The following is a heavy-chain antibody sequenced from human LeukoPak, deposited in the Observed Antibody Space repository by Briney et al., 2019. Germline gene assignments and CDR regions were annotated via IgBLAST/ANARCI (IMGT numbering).Heavy chain of an antibody. CDR2: IFTSGSP. V-gene: IGHV4-61*02. J-gene: IGHJ3*02. CDR3: ARDAPGSSSWYCDAFDI. D-gene: IGHD6-13*01. CDR1: GGYISSGTHY. Sequence: PSQTLSLTCDVSGGYISSGTHYWTWIRQPVGKGLEWLGRIFTSGSPTYNSSLESRLIISIDKSKNQFSLKLTSVTAADTAVYYCARDAPGSSSWYCDAFDIWGQGTMVTVSS.